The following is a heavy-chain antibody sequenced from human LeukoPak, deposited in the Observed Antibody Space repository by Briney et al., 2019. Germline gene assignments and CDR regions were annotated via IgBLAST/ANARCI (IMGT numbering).Heavy chain of an antibody. V-gene: IGHV1-69*13. CDR3: ARDSYYYDSSLYYYGMDV. CDR1: GGTFSSYG. J-gene: IGHJ6*02. Sequence: GASVKVSCKASGGTFSSYGISWVRQAPGQGLEWMGGIISIFGTANYAQKFQGRVTISADESTSTAYMDLSSLRSDDTAVYYCARDSYYYDSSLYYYGMDVWGQGTTVTVSS. CDR2: IISIFGTA. D-gene: IGHD3-22*01.